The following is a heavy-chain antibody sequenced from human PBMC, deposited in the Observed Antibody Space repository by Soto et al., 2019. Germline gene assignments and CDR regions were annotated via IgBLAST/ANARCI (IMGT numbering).Heavy chain of an antibody. CDR3: ARRLYDDSSGFEGGGMDV. Sequence: PSETLSLTYTVSGGSISSRSYYWGWIRQPPGKGLEWIGTTYYNGSTYYNPSLKSRVTISVDTSKNQFSLRLHSVTAADTAVYYCARRLYDDSSGFEGGGMDVWGQGTTVTVSS. CDR2: TYYNGST. J-gene: IGHJ6*02. D-gene: IGHD3-22*01. V-gene: IGHV4-39*01. CDR1: GGSISSRSYY.